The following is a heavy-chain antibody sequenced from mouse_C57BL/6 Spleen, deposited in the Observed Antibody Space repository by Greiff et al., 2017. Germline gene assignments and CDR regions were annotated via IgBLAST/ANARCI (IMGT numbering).Heavy chain of an antibody. J-gene: IGHJ2*01. CDR1: GYTFTSYW. D-gene: IGHD2-1*01. V-gene: IGHV1-61*01. CDR3: AKHYGNYFDY. Sequence: QVQLQQPGAELVRPGSSVKLSCKASGYTFTSYWMDWVKQRPGQGLEWIGNIYPSDSETHYNQKFKDKATLTVEKSSSTAYMQLSSLISEDSAVYYCAKHYGNYFDYWGQGTTLTVSS. CDR2: IYPSDSET.